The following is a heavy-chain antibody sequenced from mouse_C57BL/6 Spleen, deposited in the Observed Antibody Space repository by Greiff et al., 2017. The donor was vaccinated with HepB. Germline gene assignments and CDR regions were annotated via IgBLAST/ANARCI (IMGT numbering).Heavy chain of an antibody. CDR2: ISSGSSTI. CDR1: GFTFSDYG. J-gene: IGHJ4*01. CDR3: ARSITTVVAMDY. V-gene: IGHV5-17*01. D-gene: IGHD1-1*01. Sequence: EVKVVESGGGLVKPGGSLKLSCAASGFTFSDYGMHWVRQAPEKGLEWVAYISSGSSTIYYADTVKGRFTISRDNAKNTLFLQMTSLRSEDTAMYYCARSITTVVAMDYWGQGTSVTVSS.